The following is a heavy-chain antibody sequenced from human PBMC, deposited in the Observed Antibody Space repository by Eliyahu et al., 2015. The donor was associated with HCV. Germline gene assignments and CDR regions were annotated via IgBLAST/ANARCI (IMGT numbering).Heavy chain of an antibody. CDR1: GFTFSSYG. D-gene: IGHD6-19*01. CDR2: ISYDGSNK. CDR3: AKDRGEQWLVRVYFDY. V-gene: IGHV3-30*18. J-gene: IGHJ4*02. Sequence: QVQLVESGGGVVQPGRSLRLSCAASGFTFSSYGMHWVRQAPGKGLEWVAVISYDGSNKYYADSVKGRFTISRDNSKNTLYLQMNSLRAEDTAVYYCAKDRGEQWLVRVYFDYWGQGTLVHRLL.